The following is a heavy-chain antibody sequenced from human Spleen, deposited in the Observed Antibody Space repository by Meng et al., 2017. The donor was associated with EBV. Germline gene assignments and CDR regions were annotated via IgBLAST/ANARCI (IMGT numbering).Heavy chain of an antibody. D-gene: IGHD1-1*01. CDR2: VYGAGSP. CDR3: VSTAGQSTTWRYFDF. Sequence: QMQRREACPGLWKPWETRSSTCLGSAGSVYRDNYDWSWVRQPPGKGLEYIGYVYGAGSPNYNPSLKSRVTISMDTSKIQVSLKLTSVTAADTAVYYCVSTAGQSTTWRYFDFWGRGTLVTVSS. J-gene: IGHJ4*02. CDR1: AGSVYRDNYD. V-gene: IGHV4-61*01.